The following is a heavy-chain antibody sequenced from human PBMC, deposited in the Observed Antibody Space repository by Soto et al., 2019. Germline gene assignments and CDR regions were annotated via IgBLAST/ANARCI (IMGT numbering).Heavy chain of an antibody. Sequence: PSQTLSLTCASSGDSVSTNSAAWNWTSQSPSRGLEWLGRTYYRSKWYNDYAVSVKSRMTINPDTSKNQSSLQLNSVTPEDTAVYYCARGPFLGVPPAHFDYRGQGTLVTVSS. D-gene: IGHD2-2*01. J-gene: IGHJ4*02. CDR3: ARGPFLGVPPAHFDY. CDR2: TYYRSKWYN. CDR1: GDSVSTNSAA. V-gene: IGHV6-1*01.